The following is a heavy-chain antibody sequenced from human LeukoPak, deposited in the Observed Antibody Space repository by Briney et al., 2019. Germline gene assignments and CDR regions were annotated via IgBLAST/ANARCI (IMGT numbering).Heavy chain of an antibody. J-gene: IGHJ6*03. CDR1: GFTFSDYY. CDR2: ISSSGSTI. Sequence: PGGSLRLSCAASGFTFSDYYMSWIRQAPGKGLEWVSYISSSGSTIYYADSVKGRFTISRDNAKNSLYLQMNSLRAEDTAVYYCARDRIAAADNYYYYYMDVWGKGTTVTVSS. D-gene: IGHD6-13*01. CDR3: ARDRIAAADNYYYYYMDV. V-gene: IGHV3-11*04.